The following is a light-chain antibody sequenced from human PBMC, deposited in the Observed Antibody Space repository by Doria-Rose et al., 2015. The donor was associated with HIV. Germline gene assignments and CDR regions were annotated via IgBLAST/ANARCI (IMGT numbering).Light chain of an antibody. CDR1: QSFSSTY. CDR3: HQYGTSWT. V-gene: IGKV3-20*01. CDR2: DGS. Sequence: TQSPGTLSLSPGERATLSCRASQSFSSTYLAWDQQKPGQAPSLLIYDGSTRATGIPDRFSASVSGTDFTLTINRLEPEDFALYYCHQYGTSWTYGQGTKVEI. J-gene: IGKJ1*01.